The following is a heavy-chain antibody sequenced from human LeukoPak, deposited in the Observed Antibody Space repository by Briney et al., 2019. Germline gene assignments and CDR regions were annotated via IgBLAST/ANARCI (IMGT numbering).Heavy chain of an antibody. CDR3: VRDRELTY. CDR1: GGSLSIYY. V-gene: IGHV4-59*01. D-gene: IGHD3-10*01. Sequence: SETLSLTCTVSGGSLSIYYWNWLRQPPGKGLEWIGYIYNSGSSTIYNPSLKSRVTISVDTSKNQFSLRLSSVTAADTAVYFCVRDRELTYWGQGTLVTVSS. J-gene: IGHJ4*02. CDR2: IYNSGSST.